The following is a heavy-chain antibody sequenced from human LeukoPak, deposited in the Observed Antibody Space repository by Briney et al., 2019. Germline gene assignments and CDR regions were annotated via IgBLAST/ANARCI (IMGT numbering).Heavy chain of an antibody. CDR3: ARLAPGLRWSHFDY. D-gene: IGHD4-23*01. Sequence: PGGSLRLSCAASGFTVSSNYMSWVRQAPGKGPEWVSVIYSGGSTYYADSVKGRFTISRDNSKNTLYLQMNSLRAEDTAVYYCARLAPGLRWSHFDYWGQGTLVTVSS. CDR1: GFTVSSNY. J-gene: IGHJ4*02. V-gene: IGHV3-66*01. CDR2: IYSGGST.